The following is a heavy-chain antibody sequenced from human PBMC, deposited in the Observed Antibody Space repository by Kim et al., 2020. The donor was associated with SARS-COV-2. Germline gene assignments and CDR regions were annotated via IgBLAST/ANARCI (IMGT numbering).Heavy chain of an antibody. Sequence: GGSLRLSCGASGFTFSSYGMHWVRQAPGKGLEWLADITDDGSKNAYADSVKGRFTISRDNAKNTLYLQMNSLRLEDTAVYYCARSCGTGGSCFRIEFWGQGSLVTVSS. CDR1: GFTFSSYG. CDR3: ARSCGTGGSCFRIEF. CDR2: ITDDGSKN. D-gene: IGHD2-8*02. J-gene: IGHJ4*03. V-gene: IGHV3-30*03.